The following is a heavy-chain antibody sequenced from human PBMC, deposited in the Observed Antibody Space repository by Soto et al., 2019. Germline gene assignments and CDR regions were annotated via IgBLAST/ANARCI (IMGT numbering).Heavy chain of an antibody. CDR1: GGSFSGYY. CDR2: INHSGST. D-gene: IGHD3-3*01. V-gene: IGHV4-34*01. J-gene: IGHJ4*02. CDR3: AKLRARIWSGYYSGVNY. Sequence: SETLSLTCAVYGGSFSGYYWSWIRQPPGKGLEWIGEINHSGSTNYNPSLKSRVTISVDTPKNQFSLKLSSVTAADTAVYYCAKLRARIWSGYYSGVNYWGQGTLVTVSS.